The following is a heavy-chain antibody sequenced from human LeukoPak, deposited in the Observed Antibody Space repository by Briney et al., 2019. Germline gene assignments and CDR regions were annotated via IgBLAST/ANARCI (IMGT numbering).Heavy chain of an antibody. CDR3: ARNPKRLVGDHYHFDY. J-gene: IGHJ4*02. CDR1: GGSISSGSYY. CDR2: INHSGST. Sequence: SETLSLTCTVSGGSISSGSYYWSWIRQPPGKGLEWIGEINHSGSTNYNPSLKSRVTISVDTSKNQFSLKLSSVTAADTAVYYCARNPKRLVGDHYHFDYWGQGTLVTVSS. D-gene: IGHD2-21*01. V-gene: IGHV4-39*07.